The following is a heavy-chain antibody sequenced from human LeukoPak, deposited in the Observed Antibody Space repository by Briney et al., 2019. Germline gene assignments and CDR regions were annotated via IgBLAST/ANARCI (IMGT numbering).Heavy chain of an antibody. CDR2: ISWNSGSI. D-gene: IGHD5-18*01. Sequence: GRSLRLSCAASGFTFDDYAMHWLRQAPGKGLEWVSGISWNSGSIGYADSVKGRFTISRDNAKNSLYLQMNSLRAEDMALYYCAKESGYSYGYFGGFDYWGQGTLVTVSS. CDR3: AKESGYSYGYFGGFDY. V-gene: IGHV3-9*03. J-gene: IGHJ4*02. CDR1: GFTFDDYA.